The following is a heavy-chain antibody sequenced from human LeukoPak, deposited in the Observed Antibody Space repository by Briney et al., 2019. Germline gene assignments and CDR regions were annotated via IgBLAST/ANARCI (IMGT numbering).Heavy chain of an antibody. CDR2: INWNGGST. CDR3: AKAIVYDSGGPRGGFDP. Sequence: GGSLRLSCAASGFTFDDYGMSWVRQAPGKGLEWVSGINWNGGSTGYADSVKGRFTISRDNSKNTLYLQMNSLRAEDTAVYYCAKAIVYDSGGPRGGFDPWGQGTLVTVSS. V-gene: IGHV3-20*04. J-gene: IGHJ5*02. D-gene: IGHD3-22*01. CDR1: GFTFDDYG.